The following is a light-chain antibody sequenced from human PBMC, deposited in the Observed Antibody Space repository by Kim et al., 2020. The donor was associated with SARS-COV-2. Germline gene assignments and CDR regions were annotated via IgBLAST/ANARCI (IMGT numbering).Light chain of an antibody. V-gene: IGLV1-40*01. CDR3: QSYDSSLSASV. Sequence: QSVLTQPPSVSGAPGQRVTISCTGNTSNIGANYDVHWYQQLPGTAPKLLIHGDTNRPSGVPDRFSGSKSGTSASLAITGLQAEDEADYYCQSYDSSLSASVFGGGTKVTVL. CDR2: GDT. J-gene: IGLJ3*02. CDR1: TSNIGANYD.